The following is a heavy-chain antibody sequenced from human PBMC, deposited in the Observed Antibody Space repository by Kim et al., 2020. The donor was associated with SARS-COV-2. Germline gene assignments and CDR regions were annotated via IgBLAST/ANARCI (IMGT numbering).Heavy chain of an antibody. CDR2: ISYDGSNK. CDR3: ARVRGDGYNFSDY. CDR1: GFTFSSYA. J-gene: IGHJ4*02. Sequence: GGSLRLSCAASGFTFSSYAMHWVRQAPGKGLEWVAVISYDGSNKYYADSVKGRFTISRDNSKNTLYLQMNSLRAEDSAVYYCARVRGDGYNFSDYWGQGTLVTVSS. V-gene: IGHV3-30*04. D-gene: IGHD5-12*01.